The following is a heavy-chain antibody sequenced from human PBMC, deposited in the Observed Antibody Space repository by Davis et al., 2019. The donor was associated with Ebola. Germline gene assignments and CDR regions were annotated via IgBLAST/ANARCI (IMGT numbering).Heavy chain of an antibody. CDR1: GFTFNIYA. J-gene: IGHJ4*02. D-gene: IGHD3-9*01. V-gene: IGHV3-23*01. CDR3: AAINYDIFTGYYQDY. Sequence: PGGSLRLSCAASGFTFNIYAMSWVRQAPGKGLEWVSSLTRTGGTTYYSDSVKGRFTISRDNSKSTLFLQMNSLRAEDTAVYYCAAINYDIFTGYYQDYWGQGTQVTVSS. CDR2: LTRTGGTT.